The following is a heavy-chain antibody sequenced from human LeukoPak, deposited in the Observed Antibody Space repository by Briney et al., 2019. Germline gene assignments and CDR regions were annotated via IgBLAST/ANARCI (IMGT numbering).Heavy chain of an antibody. J-gene: IGHJ4*02. CDR2: ISSSGRNI. CDR3: ARDLVQLWSKDY. V-gene: IGHV3-48*03. D-gene: IGHD5-18*01. CDR1: GFTFSNYE. Sequence: GGSLRLSCAASGFTFSNYEFNWVRQAPGKGLEWVSYISSSGRNIYYADPVKGRFTISRDNAKNSLYLQMNSLRAEDTAVYYCARDLVQLWSKDYWGQGTLVTVSS.